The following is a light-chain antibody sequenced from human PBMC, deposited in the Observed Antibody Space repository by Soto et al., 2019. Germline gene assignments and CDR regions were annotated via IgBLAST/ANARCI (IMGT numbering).Light chain of an antibody. V-gene: IGKV3-11*01. J-gene: IGKJ4*01. Sequence: EIVLTQSPATLSLSPGERATLSCGASQSVSNFLAWYQQRPGQAPRLLIFDASNRATGIPARFSGRGSGTDFTLTISSLEPEDVAVYYCQQRSNWPLTFGGGTKVEIK. CDR3: QQRSNWPLT. CDR2: DAS. CDR1: QSVSNF.